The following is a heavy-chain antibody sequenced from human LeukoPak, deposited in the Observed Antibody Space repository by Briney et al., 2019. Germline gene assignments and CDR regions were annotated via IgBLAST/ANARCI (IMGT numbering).Heavy chain of an antibody. V-gene: IGHV3-30-3*01. J-gene: IGHJ4*02. Sequence: SGGSLRLSCAASGFTFSSYAMHWVRQAPGKGLEWVAVISYDGSNKYYADSVKGRFTISRDNSKNTLYLQMNSLRAEDTALYYCAKDIGVEMATTLDYWGQGTLVTVSS. CDR2: ISYDGSNK. D-gene: IGHD5-24*01. CDR3: AKDIGVEMATTLDY. CDR1: GFTFSSYA.